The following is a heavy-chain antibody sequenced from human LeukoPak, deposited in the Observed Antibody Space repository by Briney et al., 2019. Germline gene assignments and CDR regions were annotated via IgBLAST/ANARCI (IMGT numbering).Heavy chain of an antibody. Sequence: GGSLRLSCAASGFTFSSYGMHWVRQAPGKGLEWVAFIRYDGSNKYYADSVKGRFTISRDNSKNTLYLQVNSLRTEDTALYYCAKERGSSGYFNYWGQGTLVTVSS. CDR1: GFTFSSYG. CDR3: AKERGSSGYFNY. J-gene: IGHJ4*02. CDR2: IRYDGSNK. V-gene: IGHV3-30*02. D-gene: IGHD6-6*01.